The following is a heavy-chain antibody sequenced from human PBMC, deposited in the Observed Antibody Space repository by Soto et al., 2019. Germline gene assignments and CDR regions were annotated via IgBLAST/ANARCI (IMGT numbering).Heavy chain of an antibody. V-gene: IGHV1-46*01. CDR2: INPNGGST. CDR3: ALPKNTLGWYNF. D-gene: IGHD6-19*01. CDR1: GYTFTNYH. Sequence: QVQVVQSGAEVQKPGASVKVSCKTSGYTFTNYHVHWVRQAPGQGLEWMGAINPNGGSTTSAQHLQGRVTMTSDSSTSTVYMEMGSLRSDDSAVYYCALPKNTLGWYNFWGQGTLVTVS. J-gene: IGHJ4*02.